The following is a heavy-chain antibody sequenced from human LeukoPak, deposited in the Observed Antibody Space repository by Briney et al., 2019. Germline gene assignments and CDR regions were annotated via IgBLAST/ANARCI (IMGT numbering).Heavy chain of an antibody. V-gene: IGHV3-7*01. D-gene: IGHD2-2*02. Sequence: GGSLRLSCAASRFTFSTYWMAWVRQAPGKGLEWVANIKEDGRETYYVDSVKGRFTISRDNAKNSLFLQMNSLGADDTAVYYCASLYPYYYYMDVWGKGTTVTVSS. J-gene: IGHJ6*03. CDR3: ASLYPYYYYMDV. CDR2: IKEDGRET. CDR1: RFTFSTYW.